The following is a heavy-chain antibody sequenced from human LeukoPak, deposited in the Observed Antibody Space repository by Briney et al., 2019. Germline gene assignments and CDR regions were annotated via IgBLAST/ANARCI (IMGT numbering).Heavy chain of an antibody. CDR3: AREYSSGWYKYNWFDP. V-gene: IGHV1-2*02. CDR1: GYTFTGYY. Sequence: ASVKVSCKASGYTFTGYYMHWVRQAPGQGLEWMGWINPNSGGTNYAQKFQGRVTKTRDTSISTAYMELSRLRSDDTAVYYCAREYSSGWYKYNWFDPWGQGTLVTVSS. CDR2: INPNSGGT. J-gene: IGHJ5*02. D-gene: IGHD6-19*01.